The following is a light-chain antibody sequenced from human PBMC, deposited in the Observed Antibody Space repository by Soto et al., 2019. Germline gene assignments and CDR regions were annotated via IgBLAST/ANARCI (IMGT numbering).Light chain of an antibody. CDR3: LQDYNYPRT. V-gene: IGKV1-6*02. CDR1: QDIRSD. CDR2: GAS. Sequence: AIPMTQSPSSLSAFVGDAVTITCRASQDIRSDLAWYQQKPGKAPKLLMYGASALQSGVPSRFSGSGSGTDFTLTISSLQPEDFATYYCLQDYNYPRTFGQGTKVEIK. J-gene: IGKJ1*01.